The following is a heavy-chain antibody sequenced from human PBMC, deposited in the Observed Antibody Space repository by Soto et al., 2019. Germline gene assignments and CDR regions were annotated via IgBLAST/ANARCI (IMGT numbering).Heavy chain of an antibody. V-gene: IGHV3-23*01. J-gene: IGHJ6*02. CDR3: ARDWGYSSSWPTHGMDV. CDR1: GITFSTYA. CDR2: ISGGGGST. Sequence: EVQLLESGGGLVQPGESLRLSCAASGITFSTYAMSWVRQAPGKGLEWVSGISGGGGSTYYADSVKGRFTISRDNSKNTLYLQMNSLRAEDTAVYYCARDWGYSSSWPTHGMDVWGQGTTVTVSS. D-gene: IGHD6-13*01.